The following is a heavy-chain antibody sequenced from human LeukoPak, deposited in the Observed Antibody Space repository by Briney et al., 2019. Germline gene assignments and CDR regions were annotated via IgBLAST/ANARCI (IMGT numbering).Heavy chain of an antibody. V-gene: IGHV3-13*01. CDR1: GFTFSSYD. J-gene: IGHJ4*02. CDR3: ARVISDSSGYIHLDY. Sequence: SGGSLRLSCAASGFTFSSYDMHWVHQATGKGLEWVSAIGTAGDTYYPGSVKGRFTISRENAKNSLYLQMNSLRAEDTAVYYCARVISDSSGYIHLDYWGQGTLVTVPS. D-gene: IGHD3-22*01. CDR2: IGTAGDT.